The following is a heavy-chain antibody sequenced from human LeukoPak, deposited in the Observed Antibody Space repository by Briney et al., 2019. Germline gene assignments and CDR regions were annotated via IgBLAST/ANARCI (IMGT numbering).Heavy chain of an antibody. V-gene: IGHV3-23*01. CDR1: GFTFSSYA. J-gene: IGHJ4*02. CDR3: AKDGGYGPYYFDY. D-gene: IGHD6-25*01. CDR2: ISGSGGST. Sequence: GGSLRLSCAASGFTFSSYAMSWVRQAPGKGLEWVSAISGSGGSTYYADSVKGRFTISRDNAKNSLYLQMNSLRAEDTALYYCAKDGGYGPYYFDYWGQGTLVTVSS.